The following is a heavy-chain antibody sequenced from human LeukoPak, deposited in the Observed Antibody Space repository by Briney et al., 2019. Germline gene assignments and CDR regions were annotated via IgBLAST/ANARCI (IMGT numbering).Heavy chain of an antibody. Sequence: SETLSLTCTVSGGSISGYSWSWIRQPPGKGLEWIGYIYHSGSTYYNPSLKSRVTISVDRSKNQFSLKLSSVTAADTAVYYCARGYSSSYDTYFDYWGQGTLVTVSS. CDR3: ARGYSSSYDTYFDY. D-gene: IGHD6-13*01. V-gene: IGHV4-30-2*01. CDR1: GGSISGYS. CDR2: IYHSGST. J-gene: IGHJ4*02.